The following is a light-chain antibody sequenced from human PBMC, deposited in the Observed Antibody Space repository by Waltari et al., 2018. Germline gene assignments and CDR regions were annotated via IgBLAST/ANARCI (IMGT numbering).Light chain of an antibody. CDR2: RND. J-gene: IGLJ3*02. CDR3: ASWDDSLNGHWV. V-gene: IGLV1-44*01. Sequence: QSVLTQPPSASGTPGQRVTISCSGSASNIGGNLVNWYQQLPGKAPKLLIYRNDQRPSGVPHRFSASNTGTSASLAIRGLQSEDEADYVCASWDDSLNGHWVFGGGTKVTVL. CDR1: ASNIGGNL.